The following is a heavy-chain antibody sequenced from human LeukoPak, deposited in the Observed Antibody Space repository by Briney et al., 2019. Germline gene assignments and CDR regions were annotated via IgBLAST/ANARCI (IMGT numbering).Heavy chain of an antibody. J-gene: IGHJ3*02. D-gene: IGHD2-15*01. CDR3: AKYCSGGSCYSDAFDI. V-gene: IGHV3-23*01. Sequence: GGSLRLSCAASGFTVSSNYMSWVRQAPGKGLEWVSAISGSGGSTYYADSVKGRFTISRDNSKNTLYLQMNSLRAEDTAVYYCAKYCSGGSCYSDAFDIWGQGTMVTVSS. CDR2: ISGSGGST. CDR1: GFTVSSNY.